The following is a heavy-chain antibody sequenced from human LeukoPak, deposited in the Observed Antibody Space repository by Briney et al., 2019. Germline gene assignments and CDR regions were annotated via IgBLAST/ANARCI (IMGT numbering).Heavy chain of an antibody. Sequence: GGSLRLSCAASGFTFSSYGMHWVRQAPGKGLEWVAVIWYDGSNKYYADSVKGRFTISRDNSKNTLYLQMNSLRAEDTAVYYCANDSDYYDSSGYYHWGQGTLVTVSS. CDR2: IWYDGSNK. J-gene: IGHJ5*02. D-gene: IGHD3-22*01. V-gene: IGHV3-33*06. CDR3: ANDSDYYDSSGYYH. CDR1: GFTFSSYG.